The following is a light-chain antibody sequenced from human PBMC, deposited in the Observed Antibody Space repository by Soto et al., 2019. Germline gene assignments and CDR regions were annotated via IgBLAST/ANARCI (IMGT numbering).Light chain of an antibody. CDR2: EVT. V-gene: IGLV2-8*01. CDR1: SSDVCGYNY. CDR3: SSYAASNNFYFV. J-gene: IGLJ3*02. Sequence: QSVLTQPPSASGSPGQSVTISCTGTSSDVCGYNYVSWYQQYPGRAPKLMICEVTKRPSGVPDRFSGSKSGNTASLTVSGLQAEDEADYYCSSYAASNNFYFVFGGGTKVTVL.